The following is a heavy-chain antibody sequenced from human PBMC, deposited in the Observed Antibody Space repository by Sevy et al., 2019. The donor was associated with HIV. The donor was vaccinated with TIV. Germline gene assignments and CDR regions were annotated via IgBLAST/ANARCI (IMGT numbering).Heavy chain of an antibody. V-gene: IGHV3-21*04. CDR1: GFTCSTST. CDR3: VRDGWNY. CDR2: ITSSSSYI. Sequence: GGSLRRSCAASGFTCSTSTMNWVRQAPGKGLEWVSLITSSSSYIFYADSVKGRFTISRDNAKNSLFLQMNSLRVEDTAVYYCVRDGWNYWGQGTLVTVSS. J-gene: IGHJ4*02. D-gene: IGHD2-15*01.